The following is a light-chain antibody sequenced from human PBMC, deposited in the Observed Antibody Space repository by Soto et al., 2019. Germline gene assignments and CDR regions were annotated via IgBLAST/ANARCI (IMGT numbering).Light chain of an antibody. CDR1: QGIRID. CDR3: LQQNSFPRT. Sequence: DIQMTQSPSSLSASVGDRVTITCRASQGIRIDLGWFQQRPGKALKRLIYGASSLQSGVPSRFSGSGYGTEFTLKVSNLQPEDFATYYCLQQNSFPRTFGQGTKVEIK. J-gene: IGKJ1*01. V-gene: IGKV1-17*02. CDR2: GAS.